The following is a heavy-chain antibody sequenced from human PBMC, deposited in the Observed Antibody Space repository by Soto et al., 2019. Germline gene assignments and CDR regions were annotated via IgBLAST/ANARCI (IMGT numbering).Heavy chain of an antibody. CDR2: ISYDGSNK. J-gene: IGHJ4*02. D-gene: IGHD1-1*01. V-gene: IGHV3-30*18. CDR3: AKVQYNEVRRGDFDY. CDR1: GFTFSSYG. Sequence: QVQLVESGGGVVQPGRSLRLSCAVSGFTFSSYGMHWVRQAPGKGLEWVAVISYDGSNKYYADSVKGRFTISRDNSKNTLYLQMNSLRAEDTAVYYCAKVQYNEVRRGDFDYWGQGTLVTVSS.